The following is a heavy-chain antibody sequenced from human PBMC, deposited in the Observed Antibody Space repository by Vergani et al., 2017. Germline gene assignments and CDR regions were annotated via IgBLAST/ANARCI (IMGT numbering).Heavy chain of an antibody. J-gene: IGHJ5*02. CDR2: IYAGDSDV. CDR3: AKTHDFSSLYSSYNWFDP. D-gene: IGHD3-3*01. Sequence: VQLVQSGAEVKKPGESLKISCQGSGYSITNYWIAWVRQRPGEGLEWMGIIYAGDSDVRYSPSFQGQVTMSVDKSLSTAYLQWSSLKASDTATYYCAKTHDFSSLYSSYNWFDPWGQGTQVTVSS. V-gene: IGHV5-51*03. CDR1: GYSITNYW.